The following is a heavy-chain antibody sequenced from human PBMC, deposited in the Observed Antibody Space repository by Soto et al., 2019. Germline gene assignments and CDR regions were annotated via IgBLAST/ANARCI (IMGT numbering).Heavy chain of an antibody. V-gene: IGHV4-31*03. CDR1: GGSISSGGYY. Sequence: QVQLQESGPGLVKPSQTLSLTCTVSGGSISSGGYYWNWIRQHPGKGLEWIGYIYYIGSTYYNPSLKSRVTRPLDTSKNPFSLRLSSVTAADTAVYYCARSVCPWGQGTLVTVSS. J-gene: IGHJ5*02. CDR3: ARSVCP. CDR2: IYYIGST.